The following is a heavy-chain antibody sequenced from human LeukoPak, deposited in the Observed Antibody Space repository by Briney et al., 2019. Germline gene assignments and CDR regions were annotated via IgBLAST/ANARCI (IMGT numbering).Heavy chain of an antibody. D-gene: IGHD2-2*01. Sequence: GGSLRLSCAASGFTFSSYAMHWVPQAPGKGLEWVAVISYDGSNKYYADSVRGRFTISRDNSKNTLYLQMNSLRAEDTAVYYCARGPRYCSSTSCYVNWFDPWGQGTLVTVSS. V-gene: IGHV3-30*04. J-gene: IGHJ5*02. CDR3: ARGPRYCSSTSCYVNWFDP. CDR1: GFTFSSYA. CDR2: ISYDGSNK.